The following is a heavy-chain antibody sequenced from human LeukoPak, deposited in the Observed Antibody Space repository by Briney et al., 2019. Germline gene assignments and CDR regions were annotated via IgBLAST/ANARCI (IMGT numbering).Heavy chain of an antibody. V-gene: IGHV3-7*04. Sequence: PGGSLRLSCAASGFSFSGYWMTWVRQAPGKGLEWVANIKENGSEKHYVDSVKGRFTISRDNAKNSLYLQMNSLRAEDTAVYYCGRGGLDYWGQGTLVTVST. CDR2: IKENGSEK. CDR3: GRGGLDY. CDR1: GFSFSGYW. D-gene: IGHD1-26*01. J-gene: IGHJ4*02.